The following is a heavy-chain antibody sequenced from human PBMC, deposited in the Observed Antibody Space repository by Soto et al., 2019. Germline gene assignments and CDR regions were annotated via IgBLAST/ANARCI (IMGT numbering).Heavy chain of an antibody. Sequence: SQTLLLTCDISGDGVSSNSAAWNWIRQSPSRGLEWLGRTSYRSKWYNDYAVSVKSRITINPDTSKNQFSLQLNSVTPEDTAVYYCARDREVVTPVYYYYGMDVWGQGTTVTVSS. CDR3: ARDREVVTPVYYYYGMDV. CDR2: TSYRSKWYN. J-gene: IGHJ6*02. V-gene: IGHV6-1*01. D-gene: IGHD2-15*01. CDR1: GDGVSSNSAA.